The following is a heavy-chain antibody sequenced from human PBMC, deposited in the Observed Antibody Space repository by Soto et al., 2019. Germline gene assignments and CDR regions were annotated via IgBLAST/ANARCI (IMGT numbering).Heavy chain of an antibody. V-gene: IGHV1-69*04. CDR1: GGTFSSYT. CDR3: ARDGPRFHTNGVWYRQYFDY. D-gene: IGHD2-8*01. Sequence: GASVKVSCKASGGTFSSYTISWVRQAPGQGLEWMGRIIPILGIANYAQKLQGRVTITADKSTSTAYMELSSLRSKDTAVYYCARDGPRFHTNGVWYRQYFDYWSQGTLVTVSS. CDR2: IIPILGIA. J-gene: IGHJ4*02.